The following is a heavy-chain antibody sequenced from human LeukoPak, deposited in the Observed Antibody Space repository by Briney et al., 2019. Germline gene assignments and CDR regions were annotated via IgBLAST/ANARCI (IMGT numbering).Heavy chain of an antibody. D-gene: IGHD3-10*01. CDR1: GFTLSNSW. J-gene: IGHJ4*02. CDR2: INNDGTRT. V-gene: IGHV3-74*01. Sequence: GGSLRLSCAASGFTLSNSWMHWVRQTPGKGLVWVSHINNDGTRTTNADAVKGRFSISRDNAKNTVFLQMNSLRAEDTAVYYCARGFTYFDFWGQGTLVTVPS. CDR3: ARGFTYFDF.